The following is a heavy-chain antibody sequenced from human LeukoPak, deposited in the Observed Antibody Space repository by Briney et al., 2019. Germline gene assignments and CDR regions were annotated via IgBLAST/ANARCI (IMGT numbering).Heavy chain of an antibody. V-gene: IGHV4-39*07. J-gene: IGHJ6*03. D-gene: IGHD1-26*01. CDR1: GGSISSSSYY. CDR3: AREPRIQRSLYYYYMDV. CDR2: IYYSGST. Sequence: PSETLSLTCTASGGSISSSSYYWGWIRQPPGKGLEWIGSIYYSGSTYYNPSLKSRVTISVDTSKNQFSLKLSSVTAADTAVYYCAREPRIQRSLYYYYMDVWGKGTTVTVSS.